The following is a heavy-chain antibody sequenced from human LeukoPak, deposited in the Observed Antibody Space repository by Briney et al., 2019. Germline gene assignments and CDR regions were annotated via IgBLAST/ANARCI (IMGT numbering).Heavy chain of an antibody. CDR3: ARDSKLLATLFDY. V-gene: IGHV1-2*06. CDR1: GYTFTGYY. Sequence: ASVKVSCKASGYTFTGYYMHWVRQAPGQGLEWMGRINPNSGGTNYAQKFQGRVTMTRDTSISTAYMERSRLRSDDTAVYYCARDSKLLATLFDYWGQGTLVTVSS. J-gene: IGHJ4*02. CDR2: INPNSGGT. D-gene: IGHD5-12*01.